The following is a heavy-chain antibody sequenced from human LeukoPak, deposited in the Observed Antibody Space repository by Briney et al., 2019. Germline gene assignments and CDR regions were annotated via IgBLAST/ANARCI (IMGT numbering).Heavy chain of an antibody. CDR2: ISYDGSNE. Sequence: GGSLRLSCAASGFTFSSYVMHWVRRAPGKGLEWAAIISYDGSNEYYADSVKGRFTISRDNSKNTLYLQMNSLRAADTAVYYCTRDAYSSGYQNFDHWGQGTLVTVSS. CDR3: TRDAYSSGYQNFDH. D-gene: IGHD3-22*01. V-gene: IGHV3-30*04. J-gene: IGHJ4*02. CDR1: GFTFSSYV.